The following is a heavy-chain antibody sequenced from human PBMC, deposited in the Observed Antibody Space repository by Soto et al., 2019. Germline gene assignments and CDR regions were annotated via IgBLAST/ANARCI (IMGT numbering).Heavy chain of an antibody. CDR2: INAGNGNT. V-gene: IGHV1-3*01. CDR3: ASGDAQVQICNSATAFDY. J-gene: IGHJ4*02. CDR1: GYRITTYG. D-gene: IGHD2-15*01. Sequence: QVQLVQSGAEVKKPGASVKVSCTASGYRITTYGLHWVYQAPGQSLDWMGWINAGNGNTKYSQKCQGRVTLTRDTSATTVYMELSSMRSEDTAFFYCASGDAQVQICNSATAFDYWGQGTLVTVSS.